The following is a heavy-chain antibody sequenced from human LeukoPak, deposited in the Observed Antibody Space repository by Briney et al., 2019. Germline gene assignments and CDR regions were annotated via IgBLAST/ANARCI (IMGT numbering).Heavy chain of an antibody. CDR3: ARDGGSYYDFWSGYFDY. CDR2: IKQDGSEK. CDR1: GFTFSSYW. Sequence: GGSLRLSCAASGFTFSSYWMSWVRQAPGKGLEWVANIKQDGSEKYYVDSVKGRFTISRDNAKNSLYLQMNSLRAEDTAVYYCARDGGSYYDFWSGYFDYWGQGTLVTVSS. D-gene: IGHD3-3*01. J-gene: IGHJ4*02. V-gene: IGHV3-7*01.